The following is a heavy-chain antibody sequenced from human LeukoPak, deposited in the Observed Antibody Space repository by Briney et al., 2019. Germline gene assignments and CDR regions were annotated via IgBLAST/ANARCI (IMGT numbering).Heavy chain of an antibody. CDR1: GDSISSYY. V-gene: IGHV4-59*01. CDR2: IYYSGST. J-gene: IGHJ4*02. Sequence: SETLSLTCTVSGDSISSYYWSWIRQPPGKGLEWIGYIYYSGSTNYNPSLKSRATISVDTSKNQFSLKLSSVTAADTAVYYCARSYQGGYSYGPFDYWGQGTLVTVSS. CDR3: ARSYQGGYSYGPFDY. D-gene: IGHD5-18*01.